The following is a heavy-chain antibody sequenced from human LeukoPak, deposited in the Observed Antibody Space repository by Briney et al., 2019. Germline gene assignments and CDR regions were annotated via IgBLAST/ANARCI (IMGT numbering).Heavy chain of an antibody. CDR3: ARGANLWYYDFWSGSPYNWFDP. J-gene: IGHJ5*02. D-gene: IGHD3-3*01. Sequence: ASVKVSCKASGGSFSSYAISWVRQAPGQGLEWMGGIIPIFGTANYAQKFQGRVTITADESTSTAYMELSSLRSEDTAVYYCARGANLWYYDFWSGSPYNWFDPWGQGTLVTVSS. V-gene: IGHV1-69*13. CDR1: GGSFSSYA. CDR2: IIPIFGTA.